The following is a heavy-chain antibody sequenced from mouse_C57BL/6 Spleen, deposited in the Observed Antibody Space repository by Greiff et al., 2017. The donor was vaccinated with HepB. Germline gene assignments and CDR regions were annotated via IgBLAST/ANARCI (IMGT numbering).Heavy chain of an antibody. CDR1: GYTFTDYN. J-gene: IGHJ2*01. D-gene: IGHD1-1*01. Sequence: VQLQQSGPELVKPGASVKMSCKASGYTFTDYNMHWVKQSHGKSLEWIGYINPNNGGTSYNQKFKGKATLTVNKSSSTAYMELRSLTSEDSAVYYCARKFYYYGSSSHYFDYWGQGTTLTVSS. CDR2: INPNNGGT. V-gene: IGHV1-22*01. CDR3: ARKFYYYGSSSHYFDY.